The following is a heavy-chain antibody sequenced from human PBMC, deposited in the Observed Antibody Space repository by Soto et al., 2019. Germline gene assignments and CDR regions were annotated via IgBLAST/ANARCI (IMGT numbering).Heavy chain of an antibody. Sequence: ASVKVSCKASGYTFTSYGISWVRQAPGQGLEWMGRISAYNGNTNYAQKLQGRVTMTTDTSTSTAYMELRSLRSDDTAVYYCARDRGYSSGYYLTIDYWGQGTLVTVSS. CDR3: ARDRGYSSGYYLTIDY. CDR1: GYTFTSYG. CDR2: ISAYNGNT. J-gene: IGHJ4*02. D-gene: IGHD3-22*01. V-gene: IGHV1-18*01.